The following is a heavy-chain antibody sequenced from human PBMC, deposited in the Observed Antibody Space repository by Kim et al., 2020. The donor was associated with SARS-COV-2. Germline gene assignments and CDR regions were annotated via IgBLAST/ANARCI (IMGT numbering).Heavy chain of an antibody. CDR3: ASRMVRGVIPFDY. V-gene: IGHV4-39*01. J-gene: IGHJ4*01. D-gene: IGHD3-10*01. Sequence: YHHSLKSRVTISVDTSKTQFSLKLSSVTAADTAVYYCASRMVRGVIPFDYWGHVTLVTVSS.